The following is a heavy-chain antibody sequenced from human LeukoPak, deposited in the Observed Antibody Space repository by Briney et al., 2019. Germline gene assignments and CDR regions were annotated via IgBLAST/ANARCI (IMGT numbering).Heavy chain of an antibody. D-gene: IGHD4-17*01. CDR3: AKGDLYGDYVFDY. J-gene: IGHJ4*02. V-gene: IGHV3-30*18. CDR1: GFTFSSYG. Sequence: PRGSLGLSCTASGFTFSSYGMHWVRQAPGKGLEWVAVISHDGNDKHYADSVKGRFTISRDNSKNTLYLQMKSLREDTAVYYCAKGDLYGDYVFDYWGQGALVTVP. CDR2: ISHDGNDK.